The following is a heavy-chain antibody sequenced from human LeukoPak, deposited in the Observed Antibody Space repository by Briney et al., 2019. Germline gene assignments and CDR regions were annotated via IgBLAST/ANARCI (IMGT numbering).Heavy chain of an antibody. D-gene: IGHD3-10*01. J-gene: IGHJ5*01. CDR3: ARVSGSGLYFKSFDP. V-gene: IGHV4-4*02. CDR2: VYHSGST. CDR1: GDDIISSNW. Sequence: SETLSLTCSVSGDDIISSNWWTWVRQPPQKGLEWIGEVYHSGSTNYNPSLKSRIYISVDKSQNRFSLRLTSVTAADTAVYFCARVSGSGLYFKSFDPWGQGTLVIVSS.